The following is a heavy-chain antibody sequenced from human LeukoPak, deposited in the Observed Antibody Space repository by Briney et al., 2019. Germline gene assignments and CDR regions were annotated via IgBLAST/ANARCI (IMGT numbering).Heavy chain of an antibody. CDR1: GFTFSTYS. CDR3: ARGSTYYDSSGQVPFDY. J-gene: IGHJ4*02. V-gene: IGHV3-48*01. CDR2: ISSSSSTI. Sequence: PGGSLRLSCAASGFTFSTYSMNWVRQAPGKGLEWVSYISSSSSTIYYVDSVKGRFTISRDNAKNSLYLQMNSLRAEDTAVYYCARGSTYYDSSGQVPFDYWGQGTLVTVSS. D-gene: IGHD3-22*01.